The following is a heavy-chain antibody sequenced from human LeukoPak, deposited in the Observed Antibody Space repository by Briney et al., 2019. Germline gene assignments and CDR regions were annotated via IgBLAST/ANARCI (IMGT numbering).Heavy chain of an antibody. J-gene: IGHJ4*02. D-gene: IGHD6-13*01. V-gene: IGHV3-21*01. Sequence: GASLRLSCAASGFTFSSYSMNWVRQAPGKGLEWVSSISSSSSYIYYADSVKGRFTISRDNAKNSLYLQMNSLRAEDTAVYYCARVSRIAAAGRSDYWGQGALVTVSS. CDR3: ARVSRIAAAGRSDY. CDR2: ISSSSSYI. CDR1: GFTFSSYS.